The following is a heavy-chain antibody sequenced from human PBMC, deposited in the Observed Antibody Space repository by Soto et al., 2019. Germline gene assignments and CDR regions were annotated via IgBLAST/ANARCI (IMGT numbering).Heavy chain of an antibody. Sequence: PSETLSLTCAVSGGSISSGGYSWGWIRQPPGKGLEWIGYIYHSGSTYYNPSLKSRVTISVDRSKNQFSLKLSSVTAADTAVYYCAREPSSYYDFWSEGMDVWGQGTTVTVSS. D-gene: IGHD3-3*01. CDR2: IYHSGST. V-gene: IGHV4-30-2*01. CDR3: AREPSSYYDFWSEGMDV. J-gene: IGHJ6*02. CDR1: GGSISSGGYS.